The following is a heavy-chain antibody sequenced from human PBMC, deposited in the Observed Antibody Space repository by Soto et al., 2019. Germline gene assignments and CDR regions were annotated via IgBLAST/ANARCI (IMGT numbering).Heavy chain of an antibody. J-gene: IGHJ5*02. V-gene: IGHV4-31*03. CDR2: IYYSGST. D-gene: IGHD3-16*02. CDR1: GGSISSGGYY. CDR3: ARVMGRPMITFGGVIVYNWFDP. Sequence: SETLSLTCTVSGGSISSGGYYWSWIRQHPGKGLEWIGYIYYSGSTYYNPSLKRRVTISVDTSKNQFSLKLSSVTAADTAVYYCARVMGRPMITFGGVIVYNWFDPWGQGTLVTVSS.